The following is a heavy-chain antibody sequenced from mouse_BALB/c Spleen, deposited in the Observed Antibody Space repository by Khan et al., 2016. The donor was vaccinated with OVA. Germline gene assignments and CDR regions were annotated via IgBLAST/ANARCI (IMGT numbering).Heavy chain of an antibody. V-gene: IGHV2-6-1*01. CDR3: ARQPYYHYNIMDY. D-gene: IGHD2-10*01. CDR1: GFSLTNNG. CDR2: IWNDGNT. Sequence: QVQLKQSGPGLVAPSQSLSITCTISGFSLTNNGVHWVRQPPGKGLEWLVGIWNDGNTAYNSALKSRLTISKDNSKSQVFLKMNSLQTDDTAMYFCARQPYYHYNIMDYWGQGTSVTVSS. J-gene: IGHJ4*01.